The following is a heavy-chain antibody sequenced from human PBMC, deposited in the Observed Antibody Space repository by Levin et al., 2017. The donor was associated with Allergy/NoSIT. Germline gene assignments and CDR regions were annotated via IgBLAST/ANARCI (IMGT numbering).Heavy chain of an antibody. CDR3: ARDSFDNNYYYGMDV. CDR1: GFTFSNYW. CDR2: INTDGSST. D-gene: IGHD3-9*01. J-gene: IGHJ6*02. V-gene: IGHV3-74*01. Sequence: ASVKVSCAASGFTFSNYWMHWVRQAPGKGLVWVSRINTDGSSTSYADSVRGRFTFSRDNAKNTLYLQMNSLRAEDTAVYYCARDSFDNNYYYGMDVWGQGTTVTVSS.